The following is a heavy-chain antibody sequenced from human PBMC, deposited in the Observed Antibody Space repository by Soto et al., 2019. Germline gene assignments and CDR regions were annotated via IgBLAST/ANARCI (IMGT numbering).Heavy chain of an antibody. CDR2: MNPNSGNT. Sequence: ASVKVSCKASGYTFTSYDINWVRQATGQGLEWMGWMNPNSGNTGYAQKFQGRVTMTRNTSISTAYMELSSLRSEDTAVYYCARVNNDDILTGYSPFWFDPWGKVTLVTVSS. V-gene: IGHV1-8*01. CDR3: ARVNNDDILTGYSPFWFDP. CDR1: GYTFTSYD. J-gene: IGHJ5*02. D-gene: IGHD3-9*01.